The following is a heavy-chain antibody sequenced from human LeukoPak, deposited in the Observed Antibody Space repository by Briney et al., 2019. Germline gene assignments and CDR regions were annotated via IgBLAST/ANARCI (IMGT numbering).Heavy chain of an antibody. D-gene: IGHD4-17*01. V-gene: IGHV4-39*01. CDR3: ARPGIVTTVFYYFDY. Sequence: SETLSLTCTVSGGSISSSSYYWGWIRQPPGKGLEWIGSIYYSGSTYYNPSLKSRVTISVDTSKNQFSLKLSSVTAADTAVYYCARPGIVTTVFYYFDYWGQGTLVTVSS. J-gene: IGHJ4*02. CDR2: IYYSGST. CDR1: GGSISSSSYY.